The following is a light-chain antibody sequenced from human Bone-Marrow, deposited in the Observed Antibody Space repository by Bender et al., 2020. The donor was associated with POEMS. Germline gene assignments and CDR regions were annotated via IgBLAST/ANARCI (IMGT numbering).Light chain of an antibody. CDR2: DVS. Sequence: QSALTQPASVSGSPGQSITISCTGTTNDIGSYNYVSWYQLHPGKAPKLMIYDVSNRPSGVSPRFSGSKSGNTASLTISGLQADDEAEYYCCSYESSLNLWVFGGGTKLTVL. CDR3: CSYESSLNLWV. V-gene: IGLV2-14*03. CDR1: TNDIGSYNY. J-gene: IGLJ3*02.